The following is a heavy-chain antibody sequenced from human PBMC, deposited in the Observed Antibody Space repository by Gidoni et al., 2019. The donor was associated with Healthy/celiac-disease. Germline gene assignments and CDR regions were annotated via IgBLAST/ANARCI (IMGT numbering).Heavy chain of an antibody. V-gene: IGHV4-39*07. CDR3: ARDQIGSTRAFDY. J-gene: IGHJ4*02. D-gene: IGHD2-15*01. CDR2: IYYSGST. Sequence: QLQLQESGPGLVKPSETLSLTCAVSGGAIRSSSYYWGWIRPPPGKGLEWIGSIYYSGSTYYNPSLKSRVTILVDTSKNQFSLKLSSVTAADTAVYYCARDQIGSTRAFDYWGQGTLVTVSS. CDR1: GGAIRSSSYY.